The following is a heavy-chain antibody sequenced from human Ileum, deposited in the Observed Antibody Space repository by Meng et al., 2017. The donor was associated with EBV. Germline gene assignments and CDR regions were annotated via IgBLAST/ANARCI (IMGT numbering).Heavy chain of an antibody. V-gene: IGHV4-4*02. D-gene: IGHD3-10*01. Sequence: QQQLGKSGPALVKPSETLSRTCAVSGDYFTKNSWCPWVRQPRGKWMEWIGEIPNRASLAYRPSLASRVCLSLDKSKIQFFTKLNSVTDADTAVYHCLRGSGGSVWGQGTLVTVSS. J-gene: IGHJ1*01. CDR2: IPNRASL. CDR3: LRGSGGSV. CDR1: GDYFTKNSW.